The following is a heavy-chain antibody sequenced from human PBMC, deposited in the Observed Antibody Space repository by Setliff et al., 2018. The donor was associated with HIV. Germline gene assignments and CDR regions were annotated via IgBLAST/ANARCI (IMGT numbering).Heavy chain of an antibody. Sequence: PSETLSLTCTVSGGSISSGSYYWSWIRQPAGKGLEWIGRIYTSGSTNYNPSLKSRVTISVDTSKNQFSLKLSSVTAADTAVYYCARDLGSGLYYYGMDVWGQGT. CDR2: IYTSGST. J-gene: IGHJ6*02. CDR3: ARDLGSGLYYYGMDV. D-gene: IGHD7-27*01. CDR1: GGSISSGSYY. V-gene: IGHV4-61*02.